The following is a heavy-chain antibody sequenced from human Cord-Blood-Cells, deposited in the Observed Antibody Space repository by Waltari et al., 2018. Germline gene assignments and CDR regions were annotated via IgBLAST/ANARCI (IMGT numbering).Heavy chain of an antibody. D-gene: IGHD1-7*01. Sequence: YWSWIRQPAGKGLEWIGRIYTSGSTNYNPSLKSRVTMSVDTSKNQFSLKLSSVTAADTAVYYCARDCPATAHGITGTTGWFDPWGQGTLVTVSS. CDR3: ARDCPATAHGITGTTGWFDP. J-gene: IGHJ5*02. V-gene: IGHV4-4*07. CDR2: IYTSGST. CDR1: Y.